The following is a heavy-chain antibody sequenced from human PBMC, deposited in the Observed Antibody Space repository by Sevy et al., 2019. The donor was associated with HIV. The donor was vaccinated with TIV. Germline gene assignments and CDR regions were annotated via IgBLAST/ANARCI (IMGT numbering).Heavy chain of an antibody. D-gene: IGHD3-9*01. V-gene: IGHV5-51*01. CDR3: ARFGSYRLAYYGMDV. CDR2: IYPGDSDT. CDR1: GYSFSNYW. Sequence: GESLKVSCKGSGYSFSNYWIGWVRQMPGKGLELIGIIYPGDSDTRYSPSFQGQVTISVDKSSSTAYLQWSRLRASDTAMYYCARFGSYRLAYYGMDVWGQGTTVTVSS. J-gene: IGHJ6*02.